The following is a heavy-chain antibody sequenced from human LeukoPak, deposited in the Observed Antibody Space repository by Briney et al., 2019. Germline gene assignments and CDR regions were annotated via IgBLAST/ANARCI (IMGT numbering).Heavy chain of an antibody. J-gene: IGHJ4*02. CDR2: VGPYNRKT. D-gene: IGHD1-7*01. V-gene: IGHV1-18*01. CDR1: GSAFSSYG. Sequence: ASVKVSCKASGSAFSSYGIGRVRQPPGQGHEWMGWVGPYNRKTNYSQKFQGRVTMTTDTYTNTAYLELRTLRSDDTAVYYCARGAPRGVWNFYFDYWGQGTLVSVSS. CDR3: ARGAPRGVWNFYFDY.